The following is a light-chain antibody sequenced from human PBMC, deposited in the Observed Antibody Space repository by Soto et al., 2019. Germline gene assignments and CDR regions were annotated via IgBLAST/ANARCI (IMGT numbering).Light chain of an antibody. J-gene: IGLJ2*01. CDR1: SSNIGAGYD. Sequence: QSVLTQPPSVSGAPGQRVIISCTGSSSNIGAGYDVHWYQQLPGTAPKLLIYGNSNRPSGVPDRFSGSKSGTSASLAITGLQAEDEADYYCHSYDSSLSVVFGGGTKVTVL. CDR2: GNS. CDR3: HSYDSSLSVV. V-gene: IGLV1-40*01.